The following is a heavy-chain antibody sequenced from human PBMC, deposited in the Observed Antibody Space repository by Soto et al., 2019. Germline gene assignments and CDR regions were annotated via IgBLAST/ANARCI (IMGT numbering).Heavy chain of an antibody. D-gene: IGHD3-22*01. V-gene: IGHV4-31*03. Sequence: QVQLQESGPGLVKPSQTLSLTCTVSGGSISSGGYYWSWIRQHPGKGLEWIGYIYYSGSTYYNPFLKSRVTISVDTSKNQFSLKLSSVTAADTAVYYCARDSYYDSSGYYGPLGYWGQGTLVTVSS. CDR3: ARDSYYDSSGYYGPLGY. CDR2: IYYSGST. CDR1: GGSISSGGYY. J-gene: IGHJ4*02.